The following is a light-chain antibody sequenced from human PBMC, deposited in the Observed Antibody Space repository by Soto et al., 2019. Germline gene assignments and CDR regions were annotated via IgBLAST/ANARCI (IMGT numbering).Light chain of an antibody. CDR1: QIISSSF. J-gene: IGKJ4*01. V-gene: IGKV3-20*01. CDR3: QQYGSSPPLT. Sequence: ECVLTQSPGKLSLSPGERATLSCRASQIISSSFLAWYQQKPGQAPRLLIYGASSRGTGIPDRFSGSGSGTDFTLTISRLEPEDFAVYYCQQYGSSPPLTFGGGTKVEIK. CDR2: GAS.